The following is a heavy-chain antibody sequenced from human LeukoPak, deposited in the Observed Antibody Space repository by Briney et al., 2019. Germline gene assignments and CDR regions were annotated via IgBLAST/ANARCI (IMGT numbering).Heavy chain of an antibody. CDR3: ARDRPTVTTGYYYYGMDV. J-gene: IGHJ6*02. V-gene: IGHV3-21*01. Sequence: KPGGSLRLSCTASGFTFSGYSMNGVRQAPGKGLVWVSSISSSSTYIYYADSVKGRFTISRDNSKNSLFLQMDSLRAADTAVYYCARDRPTVTTGYYYYGMDVWGQGTTVTVSS. CDR2: ISSSSTYI. CDR1: GFTFSGYS. D-gene: IGHD4-17*01.